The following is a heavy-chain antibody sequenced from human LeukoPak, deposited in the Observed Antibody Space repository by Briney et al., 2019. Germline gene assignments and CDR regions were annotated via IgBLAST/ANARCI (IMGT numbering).Heavy chain of an antibody. D-gene: IGHD3-22*01. CDR1: GFTFDDYA. J-gene: IGHJ3*02. Sequence: GGSLRLSCAASGFTFDDYAMHWVRQAPGKGLEWVSGISWNSGSIDYADSVKGRFTISRDNAKNSLYLQMNSLRAEDTALYYCAKDIGGEYDSNGYDAFDIWGQGTMVTVSS. CDR2: ISWNSGSI. CDR3: AKDIGGEYDSNGYDAFDI. V-gene: IGHV3-9*01.